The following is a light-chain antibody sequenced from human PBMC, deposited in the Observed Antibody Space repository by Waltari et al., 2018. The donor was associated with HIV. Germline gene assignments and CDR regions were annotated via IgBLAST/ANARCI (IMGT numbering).Light chain of an antibody. J-gene: IGLJ1*01. V-gene: IGLV1-40*01. Sequence: QSVLTQPPSVSGAPGQRVTLPCTGSSPNIGAATDVHWFQQLPGTAPNLLIYGNTNRPSGVPDRFSGSKSGTSASLAITGLQAEDEADYYCQSYDSGLSAYVFGTGTKVTVL. CDR3: QSYDSGLSAYV. CDR1: SPNIGAATD. CDR2: GNT.